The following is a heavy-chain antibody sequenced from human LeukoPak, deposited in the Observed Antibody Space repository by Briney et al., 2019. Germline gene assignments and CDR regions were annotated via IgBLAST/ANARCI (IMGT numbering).Heavy chain of an antibody. D-gene: IGHD1-1*01. CDR3: ATTSVQLEPNHAFYI. CDR1: GFTFSEFTFSNAW. Sequence: TPGGSLRLSCVASGFTFSEFTFSNAWMSWVRQAPGKGLEWVGRFKSKTDGGATDYAAPVKGRFTISRDVSKTTLFLQMNSLKTEDTAVYYFATTSVQLEPNHAFYIWGQGIMVTVSS. V-gene: IGHV3-15*01. J-gene: IGHJ3*02. CDR2: FKSKTDGGAT.